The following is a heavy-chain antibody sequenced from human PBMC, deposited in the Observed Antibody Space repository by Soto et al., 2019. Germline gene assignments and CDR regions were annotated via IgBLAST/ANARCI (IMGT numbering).Heavy chain of an antibody. CDR2: ISPNSGGT. J-gene: IGHJ4*02. Sequence: GASVTVSCKASGYTFIRYGITWVRQAPGQGLEWMGWISPNSGGTNYAQKFQGRVTMTRDTSISTAYMELSRLRSDDTAVYYCARSGLMVYAILDYWGQGTLVTVSS. V-gene: IGHV1-2*02. D-gene: IGHD2-8*01. CDR3: ARSGLMVYAILDY. CDR1: GYTFIRYG.